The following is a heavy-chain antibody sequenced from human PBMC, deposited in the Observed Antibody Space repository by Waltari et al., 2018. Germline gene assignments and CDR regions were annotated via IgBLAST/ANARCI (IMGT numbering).Heavy chain of an antibody. D-gene: IGHD6-6*01. CDR3: AAAARGWRPFDY. CDR1: GGSISSGSYY. J-gene: IGHJ4*02. CDR2: IYTSGST. V-gene: IGHV4-61*02. Sequence: QVQLQESGLGLVKPSQTLSLTCTVSGGSISSGSYYWSWIRQPAGKGLEWIGRIYTSGSTNYNPSLKSRVTISVDTSKNQFSLKLSSVTAADTAVYYCAAAARGWRPFDYWGQGTLVTVSS.